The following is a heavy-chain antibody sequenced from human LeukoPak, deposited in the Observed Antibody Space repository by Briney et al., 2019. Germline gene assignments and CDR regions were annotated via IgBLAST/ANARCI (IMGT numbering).Heavy chain of an antibody. Sequence: ASVKVSCKASGYTFTSYGISWVRQAPGQGLEWMGWISAYNGNTNYAQKLQGRVTMTTDTSTSTAYMELRSLRSDDTAVYYCARVYSGYDRYYYYGMDVWGQGTTVTVSS. D-gene: IGHD5-12*01. CDR2: ISAYNGNT. CDR3: ARVYSGYDRYYYYGMDV. CDR1: GYTFTSYG. J-gene: IGHJ6*02. V-gene: IGHV1-18*01.